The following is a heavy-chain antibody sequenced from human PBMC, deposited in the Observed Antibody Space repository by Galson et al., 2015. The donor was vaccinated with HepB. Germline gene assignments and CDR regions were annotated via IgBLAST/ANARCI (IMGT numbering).Heavy chain of an antibody. CDR2: IYKNGDT. D-gene: IGHD1-26*01. CDR1: GVSITRYY. CDR3: ARDQTRRGGYSDSFYDS. Sequence: TLSLTCTVSGVSITRYYWSWIRQPAGKGLEWAGRIYKNGDTDYNPSLKSRVTMSVDTSKNQVSLTFTSVTAADTAVYYCARDQTRRGGYSDSFYDSWGQGILVTVSS. V-gene: IGHV4-4*07. J-gene: IGHJ4*02.